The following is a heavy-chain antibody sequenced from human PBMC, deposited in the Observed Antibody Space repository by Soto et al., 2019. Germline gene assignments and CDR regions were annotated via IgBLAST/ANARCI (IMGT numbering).Heavy chain of an antibody. Sequence: QITLKESGPTLVKPTQTLTLTCTFSGFSLSSTRMAVGWIRQPPGKALEWLALIYWDDDKRYSPFLKCRLTLTKDTSKNQVVLTMSNMDPVDTARYYCAHIVVAGLGYYFDYWGQGTLVTVSS. D-gene: IGHD6-19*01. CDR3: AHIVVAGLGYYFDY. CDR2: IYWDDDK. V-gene: IGHV2-5*02. CDR1: GFSLSSTRMA. J-gene: IGHJ4*02.